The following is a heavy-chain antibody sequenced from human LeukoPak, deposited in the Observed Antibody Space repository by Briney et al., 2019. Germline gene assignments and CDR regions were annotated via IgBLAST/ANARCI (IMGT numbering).Heavy chain of an antibody. Sequence: SETLPLTCTVSGGPLSAYYWTCIRQPPGKGLEWIGYIYDTGNTNYNPSLKSRVTISVDTSKNQFSLKLTSVTAADTAVYYCASGETGSTLGGYWGQGTLVTVSS. J-gene: IGHJ4*02. CDR1: GGPLSAYY. CDR3: ASGETGSTLGGY. V-gene: IGHV4-59*01. D-gene: IGHD1-1*01. CDR2: IYDTGNT.